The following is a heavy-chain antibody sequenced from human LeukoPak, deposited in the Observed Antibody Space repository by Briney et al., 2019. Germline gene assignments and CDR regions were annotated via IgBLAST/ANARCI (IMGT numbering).Heavy chain of an antibody. CDR3: ARSYSGSYPIDY. CDR1: GFTFSGYA. D-gene: IGHD1-26*01. CDR2: ISYDGSNK. J-gene: IGHJ4*02. V-gene: IGHV3-30-3*01. Sequence: GGSLRLSCTASGFTFSGYAMSWVRQAPGKGLEWVAVISYDGSNKYYADSVKGRFTISRDNPKNTLYLQMNSLRAEDTAVYYCARSYSGSYPIDYWGQGTLVTVSS.